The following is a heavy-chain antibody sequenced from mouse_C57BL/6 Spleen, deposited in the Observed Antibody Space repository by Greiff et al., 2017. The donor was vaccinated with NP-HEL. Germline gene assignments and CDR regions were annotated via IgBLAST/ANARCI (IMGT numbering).Heavy chain of an antibody. V-gene: IGHV1-50*01. CDR2: IDPSDSYT. Sequence: QVQLQQPGAELVKPGASVKLSCKASGYTFTSYWMQWVKQRPGQGLEWIGEIDPSDSYTTYNQKFKGKATLTLDTSSSTAYMQLSSLTSEDSAVYYCARVGSSYFDVWGTGTTVTVSS. D-gene: IGHD1-1*01. CDR1: GYTFTSYW. J-gene: IGHJ1*03. CDR3: ARVGSSYFDV.